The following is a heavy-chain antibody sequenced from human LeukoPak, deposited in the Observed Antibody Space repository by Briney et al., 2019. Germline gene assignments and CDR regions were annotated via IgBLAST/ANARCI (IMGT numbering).Heavy chain of an antibody. V-gene: IGHV3-23*01. CDR2: ISASGAGT. CDR3: AKDWSGSDYFDY. J-gene: IGHJ4*02. CDR1: GSTFNTYA. Sequence: GGSLRLSCAASGSTFNTYAMSWVRQAPGKGLEWVSSISASGAGTYYADSVKGRFTISRDNSENTVYLQMNSLRAEDTAIYYCAKDWSGSDYFDYWGQGTLVTVSS. D-gene: IGHD1-14*01.